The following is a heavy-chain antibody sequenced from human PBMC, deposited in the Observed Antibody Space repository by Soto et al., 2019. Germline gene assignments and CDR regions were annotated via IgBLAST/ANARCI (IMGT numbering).Heavy chain of an antibody. D-gene: IGHD3-10*01. Sequence: PGGSLRLSCAASGFIFDLYSMTWVRQAPGKGLEWVSSISSSSSYIYYADSVKGRFTISRDNAENSLYLQMSSLRADDTAVYYCARNRGAASDIRYYYYGIDVWGQGTTVTVSS. CDR1: GFIFDLYS. CDR3: ARNRGAASDIRYYYYGIDV. J-gene: IGHJ6*02. V-gene: IGHV3-21*01. CDR2: ISSSSSYI.